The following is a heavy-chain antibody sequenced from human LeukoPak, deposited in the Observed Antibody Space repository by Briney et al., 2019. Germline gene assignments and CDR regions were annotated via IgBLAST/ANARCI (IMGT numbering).Heavy chain of an antibody. J-gene: IGHJ4*02. CDR1: GYTFIAYH. CDR2: IHPSSGAT. D-gene: IGHD2/OR15-2a*01. CDR3: ARDLPFED. Sequence: ASVKVSCKASGYTFIAYHMHWVRQAPGQGLEWMGRIHPSSGATNYAQRFQGRVTLTRDTSINTAYTELSRLTSDDTAVYYCARDLPFEDWGQGTLVTVSS. V-gene: IGHV1-2*06.